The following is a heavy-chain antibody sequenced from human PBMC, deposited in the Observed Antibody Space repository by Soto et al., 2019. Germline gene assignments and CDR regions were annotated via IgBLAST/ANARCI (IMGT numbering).Heavy chain of an antibody. CDR3: ARDRSGYYRGPFFGY. Sequence: GASVKVSCKASGYTFTSYGISWVRQAPGQGLEWMGWISAYNGNTNYAQKLQGRVTMTTDTSTSTAYMELRSLRSDDTAVYYCARDRSGYYRGPFFGYWGQGTLVTVSS. D-gene: IGHD3-22*01. CDR1: GYTFTSYG. CDR2: ISAYNGNT. V-gene: IGHV1-18*04. J-gene: IGHJ4*02.